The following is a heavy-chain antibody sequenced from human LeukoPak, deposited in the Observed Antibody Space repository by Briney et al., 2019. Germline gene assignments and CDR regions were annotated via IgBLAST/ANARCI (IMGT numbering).Heavy chain of an antibody. CDR1: GFPFSISE. J-gene: IGHJ4*02. V-gene: IGHV3-48*03. CDR2: IQSSGTLK. D-gene: IGHD6-19*01. Sequence: GRSLRLSCAVSGFPFSISEMNWVRQAPGKGLEWVSNIQSSGTLKSYADSVTGRFSISRDKAKSSLYLQMNSLSVEQTAIYYCALLAVASDFDYWGQGALVTVSS. CDR3: ALLAVASDFDY.